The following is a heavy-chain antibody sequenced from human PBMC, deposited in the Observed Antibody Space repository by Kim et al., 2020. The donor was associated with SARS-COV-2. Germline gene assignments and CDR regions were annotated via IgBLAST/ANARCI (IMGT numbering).Heavy chain of an antibody. D-gene: IGHD6-6*01. J-gene: IGHJ6*02. V-gene: IGHV3-30*02. CDR3: AKEGRQLVGGPYYYGMDV. Sequence: KGRFTISRDNSKSTLYLQMNSLGAEDTAGYYCAKEGRQLVGGPYYYGMDVWGQGTTVTVSS.